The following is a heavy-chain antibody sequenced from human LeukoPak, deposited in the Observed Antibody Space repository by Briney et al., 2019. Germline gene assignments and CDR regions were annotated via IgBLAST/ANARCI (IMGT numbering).Heavy chain of an antibody. D-gene: IGHD6-19*01. Sequence: GRSLRLSCAASGFTFDDYAMHWVRQAPGKGLEWVSGISWNSGSIGYADSVKGRFTISRDNAKNSLYLQMNSLRAEDTALYYCAKMVSSGWYYFDYWGQGTLVTVSS. CDR2: ISWNSGSI. CDR1: GFTFDDYA. J-gene: IGHJ4*02. V-gene: IGHV3-9*01. CDR3: AKMVSSGWYYFDY.